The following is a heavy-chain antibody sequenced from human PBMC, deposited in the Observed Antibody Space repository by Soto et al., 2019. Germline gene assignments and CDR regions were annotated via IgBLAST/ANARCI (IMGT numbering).Heavy chain of an antibody. J-gene: IGHJ6*02. CDR2: IYYSGST. V-gene: IGHV4-39*01. Sequence: SETLSLTCTVYGGSISSSSYYWGWIRQPPGKVLEWIGSIYYSGSTYHNASLKSRVTIXXXXSXNXFXLXXXSVTXADTAVYYCGLSTAYYYYGMDVWGQGTTVTLSS. CDR3: GLSTAYYYYGMDV. CDR1: GGSISSSSYY. D-gene: IGHD6-25*01.